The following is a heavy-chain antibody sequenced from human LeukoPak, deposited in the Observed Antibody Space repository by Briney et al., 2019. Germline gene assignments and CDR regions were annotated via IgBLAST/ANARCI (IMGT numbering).Heavy chain of an antibody. CDR2: ISSSTNYI. CDR1: GFTFSSYR. D-gene: IGHD6-19*01. J-gene: IGHJ4*02. CDR3: ARDPTTGYNSGWSHFDY. V-gene: IGHV3-21*01. Sequence: GGSLRLSCSVSGFTFSSYRMNWVRQAPGKGLEWVSYISSSTNYIYYADSVKGRFTISRDNAKNSLYLQMNSLRAEDTAVYYCARDPTTGYNSGWSHFDYWGQGTLVTVSS.